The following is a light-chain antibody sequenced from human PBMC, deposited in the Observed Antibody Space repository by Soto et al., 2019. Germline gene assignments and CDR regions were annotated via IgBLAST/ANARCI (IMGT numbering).Light chain of an antibody. J-gene: IGKJ4*01. CDR3: QQYDSIPIT. CDR1: QSVLYSSNNKNY. CDR2: WAS. Sequence: DIVMTQSPDSLAVSLGERATINCKSSQSVLYSSNNKNYLAWYQQKPGQPPKLLIYWASTRESGVPDRFSGSGSVKDFALTISSRRAEDVADYYCQQYDSIPITFGGGNKVEIK. V-gene: IGKV4-1*01.